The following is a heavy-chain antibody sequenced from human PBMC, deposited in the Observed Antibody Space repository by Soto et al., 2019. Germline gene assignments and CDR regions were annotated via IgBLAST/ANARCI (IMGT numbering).Heavy chain of an antibody. CDR2: IGNSGSTI. CDR1: GFTSSSYE. V-gene: IGHV3-48*03. Sequence: GGSLRLSCAASGFTSSSYEMNWVRQAPGKGLEWVSYIGNSGSTIYYADSVKGRFTISRDNAKNSLYLQMDSLRAEDTAVYYCARVYSSGYYLYYFDYWGQGTLVTVSS. D-gene: IGHD3-22*01. J-gene: IGHJ4*02. CDR3: ARVYSSGYYLYYFDY.